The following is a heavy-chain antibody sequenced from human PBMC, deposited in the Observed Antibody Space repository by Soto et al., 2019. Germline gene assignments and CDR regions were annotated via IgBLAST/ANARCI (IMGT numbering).Heavy chain of an antibody. CDR3: ASAAYKYGPFDF. CDR2: IYTSGTT. Sequence: PSETLSLTCTVSGGSISVYYLSWIRQPAGKGLEWVGHIYTSGTTNYNPSLKSRVSMSRDTSQNQFSLKLNYVTAADTAVYYCASAAYKYGPFDFWGQGTLFPVSS. CDR1: GGSISVYY. V-gene: IGHV4-4*07. D-gene: IGHD5-18*01. J-gene: IGHJ4*02.